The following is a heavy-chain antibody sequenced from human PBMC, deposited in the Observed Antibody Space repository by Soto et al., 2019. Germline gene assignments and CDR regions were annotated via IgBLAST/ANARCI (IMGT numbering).Heavy chain of an antibody. Sequence: GASVKVSCKPSGYTFTGYPIHWVRQAPGQGLEWMGWLNAGNGNTKYSQKFQGRVTITRDTSASTAYMELSSLRFEDTAVYYCARDWARAEDVWGQGTTVTVSS. V-gene: IGHV1-3*01. CDR3: ARDWARAEDV. CDR2: LNAGNGNT. D-gene: IGHD7-27*01. CDR1: GYTFTGYP. J-gene: IGHJ6*02.